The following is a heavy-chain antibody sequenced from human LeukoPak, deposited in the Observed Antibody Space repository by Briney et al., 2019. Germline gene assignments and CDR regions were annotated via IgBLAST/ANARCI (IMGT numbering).Heavy chain of an antibody. CDR2: ISASGGST. CDR1: GFTFSSYA. D-gene: IGHD6-19*01. J-gene: IGHJ4*02. V-gene: IGHV3-23*01. CDR3: ARLTGSSGWNERSAFDY. Sequence: AGSLRLSCAASGFTFSSYAMSWVRQAPGKGLEWVSVISASGGSTYDADSVKGRFTISRDNSKNNLYLQMNSLRAEDTALYYCARLTGSSGWNERSAFDYWGQGTLSPSPQ.